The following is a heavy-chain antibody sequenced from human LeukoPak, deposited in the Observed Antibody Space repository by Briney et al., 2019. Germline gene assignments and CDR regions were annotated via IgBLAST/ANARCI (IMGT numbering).Heavy chain of an antibody. V-gene: IGHV4-59*12. CDR1: GGSISSYY. Sequence: SETLSLTCTVSGGSISSYYWSWIRQPPGKGQDWIGYIYYSGSTNYNPSLKSRVTISVYTSKNQFSLKLSSVTAADTAVYYCARGEQHTSFDYWGQGTLVTVSS. CDR3: ARGEQHTSFDY. J-gene: IGHJ4*02. D-gene: IGHD6-13*01. CDR2: IYYSGST.